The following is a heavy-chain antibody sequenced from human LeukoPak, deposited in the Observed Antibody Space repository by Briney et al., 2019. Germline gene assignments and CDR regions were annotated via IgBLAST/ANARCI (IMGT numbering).Heavy chain of an antibody. V-gene: IGHV4-34*01. J-gene: IGHJ6*02. CDR3: ALTDGDYDYYYYGMDV. D-gene: IGHD4-17*01. CDR2: INHSGST. Sequence: SETLSLTCAVYGGSFSGYYWSWIRQPPGKGLEWIGEINHSGSTNYNPSLKSRVTISVDTSKNQFSLKLSSVTAADTAVYYCALTDGDYDYYYYGMDVWGQGTTVTVSS. CDR1: GGSFSGYY.